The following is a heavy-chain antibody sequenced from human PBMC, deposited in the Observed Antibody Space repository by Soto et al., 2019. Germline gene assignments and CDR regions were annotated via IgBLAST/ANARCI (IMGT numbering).Heavy chain of an antibody. J-gene: IGHJ4*02. D-gene: IGHD1-20*01. CDR1: GFTFSSYG. CDR3: AKEFHSWNYFDY. CDR2: ISYDGGNK. Sequence: GGSLRLSCAASGFTFSSYGMHWVRQAPGKGLEWVAVISYDGGNKFYADSVKGRFTISRDNFRNTLYLQMNSLRAEDTAVYYCAKEFHSWNYFDYWGQGTLVTVSS. V-gene: IGHV3-30*18.